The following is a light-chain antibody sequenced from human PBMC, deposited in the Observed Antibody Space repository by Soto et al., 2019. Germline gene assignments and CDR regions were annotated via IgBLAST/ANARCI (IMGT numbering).Light chain of an antibody. CDR2: DVT. Sequence: QSALTQPPSASGSPGQSVTISCTGTSSDVGGYNYVSWYQQHPGKAPKLMIYDVTKRPSGVPDRFSGSKSGNTASLTVSGLRAEKESDYSCSSYAGTHIVFGTGTKVTVL. CDR1: SSDVGGYNY. J-gene: IGLJ1*01. V-gene: IGLV2-8*01. CDR3: SSYAGTHIV.